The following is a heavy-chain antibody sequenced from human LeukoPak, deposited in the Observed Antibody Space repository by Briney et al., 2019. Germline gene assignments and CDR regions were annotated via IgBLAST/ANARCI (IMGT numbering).Heavy chain of an antibody. D-gene: IGHD2-15*01. CDR2: INPNGGGT. CDR1: GYTFTDYY. J-gene: IGHJ5*02. Sequence: GASVKVSCKASGYTFTDYYMHWVRQAPGQGLEWMGWINPNGGGTNYAQNFQGRVTMTRDTSISTAYMELSSLRSDDTAVYYCARDTCNGGRCFNWFDPWGQGTLVTVSS. CDR3: ARDTCNGGRCFNWFDP. V-gene: IGHV1-2*02.